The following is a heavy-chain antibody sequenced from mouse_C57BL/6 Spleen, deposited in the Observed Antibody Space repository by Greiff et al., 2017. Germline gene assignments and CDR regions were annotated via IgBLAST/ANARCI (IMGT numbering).Heavy chain of an antibody. V-gene: IGHV14-3*01. D-gene: IGHD2-2*01. CDR2: IDPANGKT. CDR3: ARPGYDVWYMDY. CDR1: GFNIKNTY. Sequence: EVMLVESVAELVRPGASVKLSCKASGFNIKNTYMNWVKQRPEQGLEWIGRIDPANGKTKYDPKFQGKATITADTSSNPAYLQLSSLTSEDTAIYYCARPGYDVWYMDYWGQGTSVTFSS. J-gene: IGHJ4*01.